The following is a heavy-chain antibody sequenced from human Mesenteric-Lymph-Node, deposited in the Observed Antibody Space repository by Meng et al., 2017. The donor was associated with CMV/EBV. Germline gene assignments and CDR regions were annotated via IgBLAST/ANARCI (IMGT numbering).Heavy chain of an antibody. Sequence: PETLSLTCTVSGGSSSSSSYYWGWIRQPPGRGLEWIGSLYYSGSTYYNPSLKSRVTISVDTSKNQFSLKMNSVTAADTAVYYCASHRSGQWPVSNYWGQGTLVTVSS. CDR3: ASHRSGQWPVSNY. CDR1: GGSSSSSSYY. J-gene: IGHJ4*02. V-gene: IGHV4-39*07. D-gene: IGHD6-19*01. CDR2: LYYSGST.